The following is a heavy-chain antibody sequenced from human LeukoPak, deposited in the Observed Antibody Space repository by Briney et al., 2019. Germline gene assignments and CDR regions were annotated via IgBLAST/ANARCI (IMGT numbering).Heavy chain of an antibody. CDR2: IYYSGGT. D-gene: IGHD5-12*01. Sequence: NPSETLSLTCTVSGGSISSYYWSWIRQPPGKGLEWIGYIYYSGGTNYNPSLKSRVTTSVDTSKNQFSLRVSSVTAADTAVYYCARYDRDRRSGSTYGGYGFDYWGQGTLVTVSS. CDR1: GGSISSYY. J-gene: IGHJ4*02. CDR3: ARYDRDRRSGSTYGGYGFDY. V-gene: IGHV4-59*01.